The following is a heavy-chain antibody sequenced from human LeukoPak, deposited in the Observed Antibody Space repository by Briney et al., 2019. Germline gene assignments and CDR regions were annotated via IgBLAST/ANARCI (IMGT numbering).Heavy chain of an antibody. Sequence: GGSLRLSCAAPGFTVSSNYMSWVRQAPGKGLEWVSVIYSGGSTYYADSVKGRFTISRDNSKNTLYLQMNSLRAEDTAVYYCARAKREITIFGVVTRYYFDYWGQGSLVTVSS. CDR1: GFTVSSNY. CDR3: ARAKREITIFGVVTRYYFDY. J-gene: IGHJ4*02. D-gene: IGHD3-3*01. V-gene: IGHV3-53*01. CDR2: IYSGGST.